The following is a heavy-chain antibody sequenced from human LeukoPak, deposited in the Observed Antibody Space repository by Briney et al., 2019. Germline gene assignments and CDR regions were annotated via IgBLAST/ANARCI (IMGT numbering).Heavy chain of an antibody. CDR1: GFTFSSCW. V-gene: IGHV3-7*01. J-gene: IGHJ4*02. Sequence: GGSLRLSCAAPGFTFSSCWMSWVRQAPGKGLEWVANIKQDGSEKYYVDTVKGRFTISRDNAKNSLYLQMNSLRAEDTAVYYCARAGTMTDIVVVVADDYWGQGTLVTVSS. D-gene: IGHD2-15*01. CDR3: ARAGTMTDIVVVVADDY. CDR2: IKQDGSEK.